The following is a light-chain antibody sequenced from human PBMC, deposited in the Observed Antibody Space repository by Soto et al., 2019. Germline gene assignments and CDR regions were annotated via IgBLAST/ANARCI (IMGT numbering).Light chain of an antibody. CDR1: QSLVHSNGNNY. Sequence: DIVTTQSPLSLPVTPGEPASISCRSSQSLVHSNGNNYLDWYLQKPGQSPQLLIYLGSNRASGVPDRFSGSGSGTDFTLKISRVEAEDVGVYYCMQALQTPRTFGPGTKVDIK. V-gene: IGKV2-28*01. CDR3: MQALQTPRT. J-gene: IGKJ3*01. CDR2: LGS.